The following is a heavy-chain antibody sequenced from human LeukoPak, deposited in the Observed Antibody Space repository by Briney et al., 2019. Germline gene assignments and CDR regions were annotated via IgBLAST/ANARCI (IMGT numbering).Heavy chain of an antibody. D-gene: IGHD1-26*01. V-gene: IGHV4-59*01. Sequence: SETLSLTCSVSGGSISSYYWSWIRQPPGKGLEWSGYIFYSGSTNYNPSLKSQVTISVDTSKNQFSLKLSSVTAADTAVYYCARRVGADYFDFWGQGTLVTVSS. J-gene: IGHJ4*02. CDR2: IFYSGST. CDR3: ARRVGADYFDF. CDR1: GGSISSYY.